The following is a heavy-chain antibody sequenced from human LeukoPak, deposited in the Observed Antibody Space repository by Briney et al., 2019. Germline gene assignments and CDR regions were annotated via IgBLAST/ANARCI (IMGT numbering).Heavy chain of an antibody. D-gene: IGHD3-3*01. CDR1: GYTLTELS. V-gene: IGHV1-24*01. CDR3: ATVFWSGYYIYFDY. CDR2: FDPEDGET. Sequence: ASVKVSCKVSGYTLTELSIHWVRQAPGKGLEWMGGFDPEDGETIYAQKFQGRVTMTEDTSTDTAYMELSSLRSEDTGVYYCATVFWSGYYIYFDYWGQGTLVTVSS. J-gene: IGHJ4*02.